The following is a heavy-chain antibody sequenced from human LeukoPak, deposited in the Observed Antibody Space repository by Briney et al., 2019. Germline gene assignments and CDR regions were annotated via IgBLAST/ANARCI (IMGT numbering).Heavy chain of an antibody. V-gene: IGHV2-26*01. Sequence: VSGPVLVKPTETLTLTCTVSGFSLSNARMGVSWIRQPPGKGLEWLAHIFSNDEKSYSTSLKSRLTISKDTSKSQVVLTMTNMDPVDTATYYCARTYYYGSGSPSMDVWGQGTTVTVSS. CDR2: IFSNDEK. CDR1: GFSLSNARMG. D-gene: IGHD3-10*01. J-gene: IGHJ6*02. CDR3: ARTYYYGSGSPSMDV.